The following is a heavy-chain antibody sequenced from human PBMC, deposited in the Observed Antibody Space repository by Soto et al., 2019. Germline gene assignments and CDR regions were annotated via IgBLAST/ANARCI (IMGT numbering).Heavy chain of an antibody. J-gene: IGHJ6*02. Sequence: QVQLVQSGAEVKKPGASVKVSCKASGYTFTSYGISWVRQAPGQGLEGRGWISAYNGNTNYAQKLQGRVTMTTDTSTSTAYMELRSLRSDDTAVYYCARDGAAIPTYYYGMDVWGQGTTVTVSS. CDR2: ISAYNGNT. D-gene: IGHD2-2*01. V-gene: IGHV1-18*01. CDR3: ARDGAAIPTYYYGMDV. CDR1: GYTFTSYG.